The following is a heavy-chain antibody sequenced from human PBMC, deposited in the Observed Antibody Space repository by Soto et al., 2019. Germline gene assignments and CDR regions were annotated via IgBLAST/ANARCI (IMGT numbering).Heavy chain of an antibody. CDR1: GFTFSDYG. V-gene: IGHV3-30*03. CDR2: ISYDGSDK. Sequence: QLQLVESGGGVVQPGRSLRLSCAASGFTFSDYGMHWVRQAPGTGLEWVAVISYDGSDKYYADSVKGRFTISRDNSKNRLYLQMNSLRAEYTAVYYCATMERLFDYWGQGTLVTVSS. J-gene: IGHJ4*02. D-gene: IGHD3-3*01. CDR3: ATMERLFDY.